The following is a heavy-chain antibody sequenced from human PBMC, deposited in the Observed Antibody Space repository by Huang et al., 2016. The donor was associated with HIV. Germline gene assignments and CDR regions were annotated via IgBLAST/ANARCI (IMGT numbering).Heavy chain of an antibody. CDR3: ARGHDFYYDKTGYSFDY. J-gene: IGHJ4*02. CDR1: GDSVSANSVT. Sequence: QVRLQQSGPGLLTPSQTLSLTCAISGDSVSANSVTWNWIRQAPSGGFEWLGRTYYRSKWYNDYAESVKSRITIDTDISKNPFSLQLKSVVPEDTAVYFCARGHDFYYDKTGYSFDYWGQGSLVTVST. V-gene: IGHV6-1*01. CDR2: TYYRSKWYN. D-gene: IGHD3-9*01.